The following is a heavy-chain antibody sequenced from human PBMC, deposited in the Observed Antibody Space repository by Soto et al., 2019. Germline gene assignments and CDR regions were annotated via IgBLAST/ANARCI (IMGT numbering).Heavy chain of an antibody. CDR3: ARDTDGLHY. Sequence: GSLGLSCAASGLIFSNYKMHWVRQAPGKGLVWVSRINTDGSITDYADSVKGRFTVSRDNPKNTLYLQMNSLRAEDTAVYYCARDTDGLHYWGQGTLVTVSS. CDR2: INTDGSIT. J-gene: IGHJ4*02. CDR1: GLIFSNYK. V-gene: IGHV3-74*01.